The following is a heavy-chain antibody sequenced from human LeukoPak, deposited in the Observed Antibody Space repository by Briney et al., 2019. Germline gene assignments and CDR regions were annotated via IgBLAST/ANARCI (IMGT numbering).Heavy chain of an antibody. D-gene: IGHD3-10*01. Sequence: PSETLSLTCTASGGSISSGSYYWSWIRQPAGKGLGWIGRIYTSGSTNYNPSLKSRVTISVDTSKNQFSLKLSSVTAADTAVYYCARDDFGSYWGQGILVTVSS. CDR2: IYTSGST. CDR1: GGSISSGSYY. J-gene: IGHJ4*02. V-gene: IGHV4-61*02. CDR3: ARDDFGSY.